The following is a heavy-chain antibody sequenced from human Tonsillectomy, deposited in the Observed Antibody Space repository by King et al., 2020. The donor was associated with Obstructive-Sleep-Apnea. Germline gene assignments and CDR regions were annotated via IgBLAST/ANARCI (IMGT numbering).Heavy chain of an antibody. D-gene: IGHD1-14*01. CDR2: INHSGST. Sequence: VQLQQWGAGLLKPSETLSLTCAVYGGSFSGYYWSWIRQPPGKGLEWIGEINHSGSTNYNPSLKSRVTISVDTSKNQFSLKLSSVTAADTAVYYCARAPVHGYRTKGTHSFDYWGQGTLVTVSS. CDR1: GGSFSGYY. V-gene: IGHV4-34*01. CDR3: ARAPVHGYRTKGTHSFDY. J-gene: IGHJ4*02.